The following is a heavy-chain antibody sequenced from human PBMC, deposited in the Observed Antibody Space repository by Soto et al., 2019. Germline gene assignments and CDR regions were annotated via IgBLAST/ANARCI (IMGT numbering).Heavy chain of an antibody. J-gene: IGHJ5*02. CDR3: ATDQQGSSSNWFDP. V-gene: IGHV3-30*03. Sequence: QVQLVESGGGVVQPGRSLRLSCAASGFTFSSYGMHWVRQAPGKGLEWVAVISYDGSNKYYADSVKGRFTISRDNSKNTLYLQMNSLRAEDTAVYYCATDQQGSSSNWFDPWGQGTLVTVSS. D-gene: IGHD6-13*01. CDR1: GFTFSSYG. CDR2: ISYDGSNK.